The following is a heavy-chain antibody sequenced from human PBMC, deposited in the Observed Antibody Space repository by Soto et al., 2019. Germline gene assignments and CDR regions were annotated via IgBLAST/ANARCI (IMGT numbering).Heavy chain of an antibody. CDR3: ARQPFYDFWSGYSLYYYCGMDV. CDR2: MTPNSGNT. D-gene: IGHD3-3*01. CDR1: GYTFTSYN. V-gene: IGHV1-8*01. J-gene: IGHJ6*02. Sequence: PVKVSCKASGYTFTSYNINRVRHATGQRLERMGGMTPNSGNTGYEQKFQGRVTMTRNTSIRTAYMELSSLRSEDTAVYYCARQPFYDFWSGYSLYYYCGMDVWGQGTTVTVSS.